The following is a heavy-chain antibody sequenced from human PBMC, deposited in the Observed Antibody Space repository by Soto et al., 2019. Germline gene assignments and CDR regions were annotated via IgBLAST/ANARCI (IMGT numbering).Heavy chain of an antibody. CDR1: GGSFSGYY. CDR3: ARGQYCSGGSCYSVWWYFDL. Sequence: SETLSLTCAVYGGSFSGYYWSWIRQPPGKGLEWIGEINHSGSTNYNPSLKSRVTISVDTSKNQFSLKLSSVTAADTAVYYCARGQYCSGGSCYSVWWYFDLWGRGTLVTVSS. D-gene: IGHD2-15*01. J-gene: IGHJ2*01. V-gene: IGHV4-34*01. CDR2: INHSGST.